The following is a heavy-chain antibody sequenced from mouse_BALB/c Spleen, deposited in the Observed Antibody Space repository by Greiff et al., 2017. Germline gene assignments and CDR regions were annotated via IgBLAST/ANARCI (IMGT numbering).Heavy chain of an antibody. D-gene: IGHD2-4*01. CDR2: INSNGGST. CDR1: GFTFSSYG. V-gene: IGHV5-6-3*01. CDR3: ARAFYYEDYFDY. Sequence: EVQVVESGGGLVQPGGSLKLSCAASGFTFSSYGMSWVRQTPDKRLELVATINSNGGSTYYPDSVKGRFTISRDNAKNTLYLQMSSLKSEDTAMYYCARAFYYEDYFDYWGQGTTLTVSS. J-gene: IGHJ2*01.